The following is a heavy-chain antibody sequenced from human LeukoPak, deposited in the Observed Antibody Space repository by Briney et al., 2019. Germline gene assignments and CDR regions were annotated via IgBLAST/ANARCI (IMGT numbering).Heavy chain of an antibody. Sequence: HAGGSLRLSCAASGFTFSSYAMHWVRQAPGKGLEWVAVISYDGSNKYYADSVKGRFTISRDNSKSTLYLQMNSLRADDTAVYYCAKRISGWYIVDYWGQGTLVMVSS. D-gene: IGHD6-19*01. CDR3: AKRISGWYIVDY. CDR1: GFTFSSYA. J-gene: IGHJ4*02. V-gene: IGHV3-30-3*01. CDR2: ISYDGSNK.